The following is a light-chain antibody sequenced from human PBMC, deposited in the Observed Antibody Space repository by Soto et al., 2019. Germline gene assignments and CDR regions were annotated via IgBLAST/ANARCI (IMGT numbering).Light chain of an antibody. Sequence: IVMKISPATLSLTPRERATLSCRAIQSVRNNYLAWYQQKPGQAPRLLIYGASNRATGIPDRFSGSGSGTDFTLTISSLQPEDFATYYCQQSYSTPLWRFGEGSKVDIK. J-gene: IGKJ1*01. CDR1: QSVRNNY. V-gene: IGKV3D-7*01. CDR3: QQSYSTPLWR. CDR2: GAS.